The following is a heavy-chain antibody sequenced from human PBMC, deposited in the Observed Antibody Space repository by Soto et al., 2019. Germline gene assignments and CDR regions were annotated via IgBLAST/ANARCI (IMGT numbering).Heavy chain of an antibody. CDR2: ITGSGDST. V-gene: IGHV3-23*01. Sequence: HPSLYLRLSFAASGFTFRTFAMSWARQAPGKGLEGVSAITGSGDSTYYADSGKGRFTIPKDNSRNTLYMQMNHLRAEDTTLYFYEQQEGDGYIYGYYSSYCMGLCGQGPSGT. CDR1: GFTFRTFA. D-gene: IGHD5-12*01. CDR3: EQQEGDGYIYGYYSSYCMGL. J-gene: IGHJ6*02.